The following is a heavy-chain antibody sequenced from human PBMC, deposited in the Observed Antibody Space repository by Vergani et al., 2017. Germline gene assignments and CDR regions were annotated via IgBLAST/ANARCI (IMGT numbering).Heavy chain of an antibody. J-gene: IGHJ6*02. V-gene: IGHV2-26*01. CDR2: IFSTDEK. Sequence: QVTLKESGPVLVKPTETLTLTCTVSWFSLSNARMGVSWIRQPPGKALEWLAHIFSTDEKSYSTSLKSRLTISKDTSKSQVVLTMTNMDPVDTATYYCARMGPRVREGYYGMDVWGQGTTVTVSS. D-gene: IGHD3-10*01. CDR1: WFSLSNARMG. CDR3: ARMGPRVREGYYGMDV.